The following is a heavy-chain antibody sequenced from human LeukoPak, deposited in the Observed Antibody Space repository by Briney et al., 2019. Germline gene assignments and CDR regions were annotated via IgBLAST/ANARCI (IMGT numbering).Heavy chain of an antibody. CDR2: ISYDGSNK. CDR3: ARGPGVSDY. CDR1: GFTFSNYA. V-gene: IGHV3-30-3*01. J-gene: IGHJ4*02. D-gene: IGHD7-27*01. Sequence: QPGGSLRLSCAASGFTFSNYAMNWVRQAPGKGLEWVAVISYDGSNKYYADSVKGRFTISRDNSKNTLYLQMNSLRAEDTAVYYCARGPGVSDYWGQGTLVTVSS.